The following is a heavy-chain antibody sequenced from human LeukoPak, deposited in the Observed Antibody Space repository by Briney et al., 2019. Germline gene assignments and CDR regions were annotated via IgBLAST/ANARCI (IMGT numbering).Heavy chain of an antibody. CDR1: GFTFSRYW. CDR2: IKQDGSEK. V-gene: IGHV3-7*01. Sequence: GGSLRLSCAASGFTFSRYWMSWVRQAPGKGPEWVANIKQDGSEKYYVASVKGRFTIARDNAKNSLYLQMNSLRAEDTAVYYCARVNPLMAPGAFDIWGQGTMVTVSS. CDR3: ARVNPLMAPGAFDI. D-gene: IGHD2-8*01. J-gene: IGHJ3*02.